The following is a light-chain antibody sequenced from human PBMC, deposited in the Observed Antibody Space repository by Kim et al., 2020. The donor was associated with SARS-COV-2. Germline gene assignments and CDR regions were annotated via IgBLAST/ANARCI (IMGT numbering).Light chain of an antibody. CDR2: EVS. CDR3: SSYAGSNNLV. CDR1: GSDVGGYNY. Sequence: GQSATTSCTGTGSDVGGYNYVSWYQQHPGQAPKLMIYEVSKRPSGVPDRFSGSKSGNTASLTVSGLQAEDEADYYCSSYAGSNNLVFGGGTQLTVL. V-gene: IGLV2-8*01. J-gene: IGLJ2*01.